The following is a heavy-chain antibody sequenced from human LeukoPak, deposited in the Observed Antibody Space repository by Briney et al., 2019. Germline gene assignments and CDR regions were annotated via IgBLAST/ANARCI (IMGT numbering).Heavy chain of an antibody. Sequence: GGSLRLSCAASGFTFSSYAMSWVRQAPGKGLEWVSAISGSGGSTYYADSVKGRFTISRDNSKNTPYLQMNSLRAEDTAVYYCAKDPQLDIVVVVAATNYWGQGALVTVSS. V-gene: IGHV3-23*01. CDR2: ISGSGGST. J-gene: IGHJ4*02. CDR1: GFTFSSYA. D-gene: IGHD2-15*01. CDR3: AKDPQLDIVVVVAATNY.